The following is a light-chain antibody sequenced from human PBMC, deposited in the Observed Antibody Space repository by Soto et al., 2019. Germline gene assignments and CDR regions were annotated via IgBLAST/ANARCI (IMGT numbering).Light chain of an antibody. CDR1: QSVLYSSNNKNY. Sequence: DIVMTQSPDSLAVSLGERATINCKSSQSVLYSSNNKNYLAWYQQKPGQPPKLLIYWASTRESGVPDRFSGSGSGTDFTLTISSLQAEDVAVYYCQQYYSTSLTVGPGTKVDIK. J-gene: IGKJ3*01. CDR3: QQYYSTSLT. CDR2: WAS. V-gene: IGKV4-1*01.